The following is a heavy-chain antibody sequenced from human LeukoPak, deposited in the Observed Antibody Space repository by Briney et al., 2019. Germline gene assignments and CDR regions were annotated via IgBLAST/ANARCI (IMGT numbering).Heavy chain of an antibody. CDR3: ARGRIAARPLRVVGYMDV. J-gene: IGHJ6*03. V-gene: IGHV4-59*12. D-gene: IGHD6-6*01. Sequence: PSETLSLTCSVTGGSISGYYWSWIRQPPGKGLEWIGYIYYSGSTSYNPSLKSRVTISVDTSKNQFSLKLSSVTAADTAVYYCARGRIAARPLRVVGYMDVWGKGTTVTVSS. CDR1: GGSISGYY. CDR2: IYYSGST.